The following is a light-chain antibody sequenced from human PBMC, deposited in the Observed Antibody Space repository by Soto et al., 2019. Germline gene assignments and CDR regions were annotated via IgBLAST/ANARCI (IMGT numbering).Light chain of an antibody. CDR3: CSYAGSSTLV. J-gene: IGLJ1*01. CDR1: SGDVGSYNL. V-gene: IGLV2-23*02. Sequence: QSVLTQPASVSGSPGQSITISCTGTSGDVGSYNLVSWYQQHPGKAPKLMIYEVSKRPSGVSNRFSGSKSGNTASLTISGLQAEDEADYYCCSYAGSSTLVFGTGTKVTV. CDR2: EVS.